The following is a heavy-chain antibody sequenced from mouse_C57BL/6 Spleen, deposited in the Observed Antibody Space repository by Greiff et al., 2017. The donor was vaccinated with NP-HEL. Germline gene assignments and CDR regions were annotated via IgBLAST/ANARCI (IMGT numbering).Heavy chain of an antibody. Sequence: VQLQQSGAELVKPGASVKISCKASGYAFSSYWMNWVKQRPGKGLEWIGQIYPGDGDTNYNGKFKGKATLTADKSSSTAYMQLSSLTSEDSAVYFCARSRYYGSSYEAMDYWGQGTSVTVSS. J-gene: IGHJ4*01. V-gene: IGHV1-80*01. D-gene: IGHD1-1*01. CDR2: IYPGDGDT. CDR3: ARSRYYGSSYEAMDY. CDR1: GYAFSSYW.